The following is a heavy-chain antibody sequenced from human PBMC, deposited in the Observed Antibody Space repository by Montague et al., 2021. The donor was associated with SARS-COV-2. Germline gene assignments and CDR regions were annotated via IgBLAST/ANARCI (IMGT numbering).Heavy chain of an antibody. CDR2: IYVTGST. D-gene: IGHD5-24*01. J-gene: IGHJ4*01. CDR1: GGSINSGDFY. CDR3: AGDSYNYIDDN. V-gene: IGHV4-61*02. Sequence: TLSLTCTVSGGSINSGDFYWSWIRQPAGKGLEWIGRIYVTGSTNYSPSLESRVTISIDTAKCQFSLKLSSVTAADTSVYYCAGDSYNYIDDNWGQGTLVTVSS.